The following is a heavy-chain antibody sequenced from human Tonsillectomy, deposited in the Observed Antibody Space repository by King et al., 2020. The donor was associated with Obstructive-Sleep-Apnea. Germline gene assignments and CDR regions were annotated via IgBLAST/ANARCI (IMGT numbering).Heavy chain of an antibody. V-gene: IGHV1-69*17. CDR3: AGTPPPFPLPDSSLWDHVFCYALDV. CDR1: GGTFSNYT. D-gene: IGHD3-16*01. J-gene: IGHJ6*02. Sequence: QLVQSGAEVRKPGSSVTVSCKASGGTFSNYTISWVRQAPGQRLQWMGGIKPIANVVRLTPNFQDRVTITADRSTNTAYMELGSLTEEDTAVYYCAGTPPPFPLPDSSLWDHVFCYALDVWGQGTTVTVSS. CDR2: IKPIANVV.